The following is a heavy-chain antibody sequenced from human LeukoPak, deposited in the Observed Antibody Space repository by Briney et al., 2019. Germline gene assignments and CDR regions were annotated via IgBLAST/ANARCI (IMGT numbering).Heavy chain of an antibody. D-gene: IGHD2-21*01. Sequence: PGGSLRLSCAASGFIFTDYGMHWVRQAPGKGLEWVSVIYSGGSTYYADSVKGRFTISRDNSKNTLYLQMNSLRAEDTAVYYCAKLLRDLWPPDAFDIWGQGTMVTVSS. CDR1: GFIFTDYG. CDR3: AKLLRDLWPPDAFDI. V-gene: IGHV3-NL1*01. J-gene: IGHJ3*02. CDR2: IYSGGST.